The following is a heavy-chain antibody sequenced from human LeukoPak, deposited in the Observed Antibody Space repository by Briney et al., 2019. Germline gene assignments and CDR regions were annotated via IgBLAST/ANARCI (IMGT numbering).Heavy chain of an antibody. CDR1: GFTVSSNY. CDR3: ARGLGGGYYYDSSVGYYFDY. CDR2: ISSSSSYI. D-gene: IGHD3-22*01. J-gene: IGHJ4*02. V-gene: IGHV3-21*01. Sequence: GGSLRLSCAASGFTVSSNYMNWVRQAPGKGLEWVSSISSSSSYIYYADSVKGRFTISRDNAKNSLYLQMNSLRAEDTAVYYCARGLGGGYYYDSSVGYYFDYWGQGTLVTVSS.